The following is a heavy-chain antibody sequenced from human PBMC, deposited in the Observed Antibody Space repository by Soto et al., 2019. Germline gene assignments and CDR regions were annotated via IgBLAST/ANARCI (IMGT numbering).Heavy chain of an antibody. CDR3: AKKSCSSPGCPYGMDV. CDR2: IYSGGST. D-gene: IGHD2-2*01. CDR1: GFTVSSNY. Sequence: SGGSLRLSCAASGFTVSSNYMSWVRQAPGKGLEWVSVIYSGGSTYYADSVKDRFTISRDNSQNTLYLQMNSLRAEDTAVYYCAKKSCSSPGCPYGMDVWGQGTTVTVSS. V-gene: IGHV3-53*01. J-gene: IGHJ6*02.